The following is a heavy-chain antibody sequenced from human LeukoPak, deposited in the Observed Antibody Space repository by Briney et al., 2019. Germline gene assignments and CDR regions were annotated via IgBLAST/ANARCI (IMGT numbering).Heavy chain of an antibody. CDR2: ISWNSGSI. CDR1: GFTFSSYA. V-gene: IGHV3-9*01. D-gene: IGHD6-13*01. CDR3: AKETGPPRLAAKNWFDP. Sequence: RAGGSLRLSCAAPGFTFSSYAMHWVRQAPGKGLEWVSGISWNSGSIGYAGSVKGRFTISRDNAKNSLYLQMNSLRAEDTALYYCAKETGPPRLAAKNWFDPWGQGTLVTVPS. J-gene: IGHJ5*02.